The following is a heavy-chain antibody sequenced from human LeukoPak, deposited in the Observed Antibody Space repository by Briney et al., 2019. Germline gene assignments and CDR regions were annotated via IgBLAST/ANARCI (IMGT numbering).Heavy chain of an antibody. D-gene: IGHD1-26*01. V-gene: IGHV3-23*01. J-gene: IGHJ4*02. CDR3: AKSPAYSGSYYSSDH. CDR1: GFTFSSYA. Sequence: GGSLRLSCAASGFTFSSYAMSWVRQAPGKGLEWVSSISGSGSSTYYADSVKGRFTISRDNSKNTLYVQMNSLRAEDTAVYYCAKSPAYSGSYYSSDHWGQGTLVTVSS. CDR2: ISGSGSST.